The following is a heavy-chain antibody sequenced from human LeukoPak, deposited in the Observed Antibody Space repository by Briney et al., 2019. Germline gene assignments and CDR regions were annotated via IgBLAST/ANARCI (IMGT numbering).Heavy chain of an antibody. CDR3: ATLLGDYYDSSGYYIDY. V-gene: IGHV1-69*13. CDR2: IIPIFGTA. CDR1: GGTFSSYA. Sequence: ASVKVSCKASGGTFSSYAISWVRQAPGQGLEWMGGIIPIFGTANYAQKFQGRVTITADESTSTAYMELSSLRSEDTAVYYCATLLGDYYDSSGYYIDYWGQGTLVTVSS. D-gene: IGHD3-22*01. J-gene: IGHJ4*02.